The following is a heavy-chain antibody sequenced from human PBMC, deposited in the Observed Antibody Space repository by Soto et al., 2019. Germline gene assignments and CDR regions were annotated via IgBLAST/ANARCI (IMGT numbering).Heavy chain of an antibody. Sequence: QVQLQESGPGLVKPSETLSLTCTVSGGSISSYYWSXXXXXPGKGLEWIGYIYYSGSTNYNPSLKSRVTISVDTSKNQFSLKLSSVTAADTAVYYCARFNWYFDLWGRGTLVTVSS. CDR2: IYYSGST. V-gene: IGHV4-59*08. CDR3: ARFNWYFDL. CDR1: GGSISSYY. J-gene: IGHJ2*01.